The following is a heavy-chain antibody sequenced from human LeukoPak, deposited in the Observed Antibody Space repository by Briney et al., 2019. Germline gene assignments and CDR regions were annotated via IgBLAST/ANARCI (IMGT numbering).Heavy chain of an antibody. CDR2: INPNSGGT. CDR1: GYTFTGYY. J-gene: IGHJ3*02. CDR3: ASSVVPAAIGFGSGAFDI. Sequence: ASVKVSCKASGYTFTGYYMHWVRQAPGQGLEWMGWINPNSGGTNYAQKFQGRVTMTRDTSTSTAYMELRSLRSDDTAVYYCASSVVPAAIGFGSGAFDIWGQGTMVTVSS. D-gene: IGHD2-2*02. V-gene: IGHV1-2*02.